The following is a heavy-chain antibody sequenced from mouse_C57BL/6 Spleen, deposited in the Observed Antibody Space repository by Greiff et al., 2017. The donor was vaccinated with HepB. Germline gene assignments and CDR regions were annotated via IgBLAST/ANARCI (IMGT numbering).Heavy chain of an antibody. Sequence: QVQLQQPGAELVKPRASVKLSCKASGYTFTSYWMHWVKQRPGQGLEWIGMIHPNSGSTNYNEKFKSKATLTVDKSSSTAYMQLSSLTSEDSAVYYCARTLDSSGYAWFAYWGQGTLVTVSA. D-gene: IGHD3-2*02. CDR3: ARTLDSSGYAWFAY. V-gene: IGHV1-64*01. CDR2: IHPNSGST. J-gene: IGHJ3*01. CDR1: GYTFTSYW.